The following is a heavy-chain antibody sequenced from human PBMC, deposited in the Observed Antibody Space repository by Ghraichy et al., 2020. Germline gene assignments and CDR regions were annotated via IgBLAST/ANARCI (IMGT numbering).Heavy chain of an antibody. CDR2: IYFTATT. Sequence: SETLSLTCTVSGDSVSSSSYYWGWIRQPPGQGLEWITSIYFTATTYYNPSLKSRVTMSVDTSTNQFSLRLTSVTAADTAVYHCARGRPPQSGSYPDAFDIWGQGTMITVSS. CDR1: GDSVSSSSYY. D-gene: IGHD1-26*01. J-gene: IGHJ3*02. V-gene: IGHV4-39*07. CDR3: ARGRPPQSGSYPDAFDI.